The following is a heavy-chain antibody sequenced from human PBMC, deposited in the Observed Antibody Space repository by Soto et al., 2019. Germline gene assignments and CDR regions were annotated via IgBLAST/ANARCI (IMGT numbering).Heavy chain of an antibody. J-gene: IGHJ5*02. Sequence: SETLSLTCTVSGVSISTYYWSWIRQPPGKRLEWIGFISYLGSTNYNPSLGSRVTISVDTSNNQFSLKLSSVTTADTAVYYCARDPDGYDAGVSWGRGTLVTVSS. CDR3: ARDPDGYDAGVS. CDR1: GVSISTYY. CDR2: ISYLGST. D-gene: IGHD5-12*01. V-gene: IGHV4-59*01.